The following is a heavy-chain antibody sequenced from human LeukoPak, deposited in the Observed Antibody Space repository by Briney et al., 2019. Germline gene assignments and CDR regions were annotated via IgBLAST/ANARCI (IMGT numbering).Heavy chain of an antibody. D-gene: IGHD3-9*01. J-gene: IGHJ5*02. V-gene: IGHV4-59*10. CDR3: ARDYDVLTAYPPTQLFDP. CDR1: GGSFGGYY. Sequence: SETLSLTCAVYGGSFGGYYWSWIRQPAGKGLEWIGRIYTSRSTNYSPSLKSRATMSVDTSKNQFSLKLNSVPAADTAVYYCARDYDVLTAYPPTQLFDPWGQGTLVTVSS. CDR2: IYTSRST.